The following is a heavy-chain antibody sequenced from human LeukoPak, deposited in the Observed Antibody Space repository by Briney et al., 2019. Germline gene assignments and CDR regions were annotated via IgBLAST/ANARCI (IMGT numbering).Heavy chain of an antibody. CDR2: INPSGGST. D-gene: IGHD2-2*03. V-gene: IGHV1-46*01. CDR3: ASRDNRRGESSLGYCSSTSCSIVPWLDV. CDR1: GYTFTRYY. J-gene: IGHJ6*04. Sequence: VASVKVSCRASGYTFTRYYMHWVRQAPGQGLEWMGIINPSGGSTSYAQKFQGRVTITRDTSTSTVYMELSSLRSEDTAVYYCASRDNRRGESSLGYCSSTSCSIVPWLDVWGKGTTVTVSS.